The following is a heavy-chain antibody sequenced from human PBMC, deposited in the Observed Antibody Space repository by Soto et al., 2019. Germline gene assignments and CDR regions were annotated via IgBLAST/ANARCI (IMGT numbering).Heavy chain of an antibody. CDR3: ARDMKARGCGGDCYYGMDV. Sequence: PSETLSLTCTVSGGSISSGGYYWSWTRQHPGKGLEWIGYIYYSGSTYYNPSLKSRVTISVDTSKNQFSLKLSSVTAADTAVYYCARDMKARGCGGDCYYGMDVWGQGTTVTVSS. V-gene: IGHV4-31*03. CDR2: IYYSGST. J-gene: IGHJ6*02. D-gene: IGHD2-21*01. CDR1: GGSISSGGYY.